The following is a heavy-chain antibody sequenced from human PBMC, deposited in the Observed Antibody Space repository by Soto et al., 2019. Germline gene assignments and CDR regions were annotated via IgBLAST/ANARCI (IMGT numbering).Heavy chain of an antibody. CDR1: GGSFSGYY. D-gene: IGHD6-13*01. Sequence: PSETLSLTCAVYGGSFSGYYWSWIRQPPGKGLEWIGEINHSGSTNYNPSLKSRVTISVDTSKNQFSLKLSSVTAADTAVYYCARVGALYSSSWYRHNNWFDPWGQGTLVTVSS. V-gene: IGHV4-34*01. CDR3: ARVGALYSSSWYRHNNWFDP. J-gene: IGHJ5*02. CDR2: INHSGST.